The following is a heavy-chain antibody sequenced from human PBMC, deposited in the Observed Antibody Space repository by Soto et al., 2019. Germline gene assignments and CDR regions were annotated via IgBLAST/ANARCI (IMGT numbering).Heavy chain of an antibody. CDR1: GFTFGTYS. J-gene: IGHJ6*02. Sequence: LRLSCAGSGFTFGTYSMNWVRQAAGKGLEWIAYISYDSDTIQYADPVKGRFTISRDNAKNSLYLQMNSLRDEDTAVYYCARLYYDYVWGQGTTVTVSS. D-gene: IGHD3-3*01. V-gene: IGHV3-48*02. CDR2: ISYDSDTI. CDR3: ARLYYDYV.